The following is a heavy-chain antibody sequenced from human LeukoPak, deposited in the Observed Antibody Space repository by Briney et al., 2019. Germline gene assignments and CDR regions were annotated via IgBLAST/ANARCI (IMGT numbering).Heavy chain of an antibody. CDR1: GFTFSRYE. CDR3: ARGRRAADY. Sequence: GGALRHSCAASGFTFSRYEMNWVRQAPGKGVEWVSSIGSSGSTIYYADSVKGRFTISRDNAKNSLYMQMSSLRAADTAVYYCARGRRAADYWGQGTLVTVSS. V-gene: IGHV3-48*03. J-gene: IGHJ4*02. CDR2: IGSSGSTI.